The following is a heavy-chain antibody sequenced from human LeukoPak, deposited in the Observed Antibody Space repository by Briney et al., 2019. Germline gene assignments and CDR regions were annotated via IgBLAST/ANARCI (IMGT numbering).Heavy chain of an antibody. D-gene: IGHD3-16*02. J-gene: IGHJ4*02. Sequence: GESLKISCKTSGYSFTDYWIGWVRQMPGKGLEWMGFIYPSDSGTRYSPSFQGQVTISADKSISTVYLYWSSLRASDTAIYYCVRAEDYLREKHRYSYHFDFWGQGTLATVSS. CDR1: GYSFTDYW. V-gene: IGHV5-51*01. CDR3: VRAEDYLREKHRYSYHFDF. CDR2: IYPSDSGT.